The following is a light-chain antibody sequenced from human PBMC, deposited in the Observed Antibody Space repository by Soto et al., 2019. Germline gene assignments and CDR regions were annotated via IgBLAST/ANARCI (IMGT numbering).Light chain of an antibody. V-gene: IGKV3-11*01. J-gene: IGKJ1*01. CDR3: QHYSQWLS. CDR1: QTVSKY. Sequence: PGDRATLSCRASQTVSKYLAWYQQKPGQAPRLLIYDTSNRATGIPARFSGSGSGTDFTLTISGLQPEDFAVYYCQHYSQWLSFGQGTKVDIK. CDR2: DTS.